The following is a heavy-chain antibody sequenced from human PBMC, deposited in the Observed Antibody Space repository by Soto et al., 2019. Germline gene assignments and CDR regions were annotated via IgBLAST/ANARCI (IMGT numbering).Heavy chain of an antibody. V-gene: IGHV3-23*01. Sequence: PGGSLRLSCAASGFTFSSYAMSWVRQAPGKGLEWVSAISGSGGSTYYADSVKGRFTISRDNSKNTLYLQMNSLRAEDTAVYYCAKDSWFTAYMDFWSGYPLGPYYFDYWGQGTLVTVS. CDR2: ISGSGGST. D-gene: IGHD3-3*01. CDR1: GFTFSSYA. J-gene: IGHJ4*02. CDR3: AKDSWFTAYMDFWSGYPLGPYYFDY.